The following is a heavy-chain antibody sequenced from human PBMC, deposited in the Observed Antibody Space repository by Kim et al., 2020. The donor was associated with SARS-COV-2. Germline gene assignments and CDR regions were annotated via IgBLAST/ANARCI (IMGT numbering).Heavy chain of an antibody. J-gene: IGHJ4*02. CDR3: ARADLWFGELAPTFDY. V-gene: IGHV1-3*01. D-gene: IGHD3-10*01. Sequence: KYQGRVTITRDTSASTGYMELSSLRSEDTAVYYCARADLWFGELAPTFDYWGQGTLVTVSS.